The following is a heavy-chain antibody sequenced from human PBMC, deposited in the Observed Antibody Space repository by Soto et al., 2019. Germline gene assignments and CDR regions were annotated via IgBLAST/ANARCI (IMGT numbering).Heavy chain of an antibody. J-gene: IGHJ4*02. Sequence: PSETLSLTCTVSGGSINSRSYYWGWIRQPPGKGLEWIGSIYYSGNTYYNPSLKSRVTISVDTSKTQFSLKLSSVTAADTAVYYCARGLISGSHYSGGWYYFDSWGQGTQVTVS. V-gene: IGHV4-39*01. D-gene: IGHD1-26*01. CDR2: IYYSGNT. CDR1: GGSINSRSYY. CDR3: ARGLISGSHYSGGWYYFDS.